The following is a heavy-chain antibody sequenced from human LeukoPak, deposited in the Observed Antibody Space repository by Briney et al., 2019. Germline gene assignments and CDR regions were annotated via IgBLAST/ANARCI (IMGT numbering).Heavy chain of an antibody. CDR2: ISGSGGST. CDR3: AKARSGSYSTTPFDY. D-gene: IGHD1-26*01. Sequence: GGSLRPSCAASEFTFSSYAMSWVRQAPGKGLEWVSAISGSGGSTYYADSVKGRFTISRDNSKNTPYLQMNSLRAEDTAVYYCAKARSGSYSTTPFDYWGQGTLVTVSS. J-gene: IGHJ4*02. V-gene: IGHV3-23*01. CDR1: EFTFSSYA.